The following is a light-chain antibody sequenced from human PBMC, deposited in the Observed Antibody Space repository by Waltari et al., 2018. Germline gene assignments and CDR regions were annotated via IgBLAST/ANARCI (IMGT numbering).Light chain of an antibody. CDR2: RND. Sequence: QSVLTQPPSESGTPGQRVTISCSGSSPNIGNMVVNWYQQVPGTTPKLLIHRNDQRPSGVPDRISGSKSGTSASLAISGLQSEDEAHYYCAAWDDSLNGRWVFGGGTKLTVL. V-gene: IGLV1-44*01. CDR1: SPNIGNMV. J-gene: IGLJ2*01. CDR3: AAWDDSLNGRWV.